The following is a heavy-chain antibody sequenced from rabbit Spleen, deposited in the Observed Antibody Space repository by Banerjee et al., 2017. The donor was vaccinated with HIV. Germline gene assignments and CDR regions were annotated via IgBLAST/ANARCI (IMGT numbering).Heavy chain of an antibody. J-gene: IGHJ6*01. D-gene: IGHD8-1*01. Sequence: QEQLVESGGGLVKPEGSLTLTCKASGVSLNDKDVMCWVRQAPGKGLEWIACINTATTKGVSATWAKGRFTCSKTSSTTVTLQMTSLTVADTATYFCARDTGSSFSSYGMDLWGQGTLVTVS. CDR1: GVSLNDKDV. V-gene: IGHV1S45*01. CDR2: INTATTKG. CDR3: ARDTGSSFSSYGMDL.